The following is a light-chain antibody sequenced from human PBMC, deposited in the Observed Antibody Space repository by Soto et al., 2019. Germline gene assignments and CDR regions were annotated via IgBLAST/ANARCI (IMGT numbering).Light chain of an antibody. J-gene: IGKJ1*01. CDR1: QSISSW. CDR2: DAS. Sequence: DIQMTQSPSTLSASVGDRVTITCRASQSISSWLAWYQQEPGKAPKLLIYDASSLESGVPSRLSGSGPGKEFTLTISSLQPDDFATYYCQQYNSYSQWKFGQGTKADIX. CDR3: QQYNSYSQWK. V-gene: IGKV1-5*01.